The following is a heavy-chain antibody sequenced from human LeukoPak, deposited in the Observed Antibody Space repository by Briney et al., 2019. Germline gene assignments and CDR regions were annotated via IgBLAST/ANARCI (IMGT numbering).Heavy chain of an antibody. CDR1: GYTFTSSG. J-gene: IGHJ6*02. CDR2: ISAYNGNT. D-gene: IGHD2-2*02. V-gene: IGHV1-18*01. CDR3: ARDCSSTSCYMNYYYGMDV. Sequence: ASVKFSCKASGYTFTSSGISWVRQAPGQGLEWMGWISAYNGNTNYAQKLQGRVTMTTDTSTSTAYMELRSLRSDDTAVYYCARDCSSTSCYMNYYYGMDVWGQGTTVTVSS.